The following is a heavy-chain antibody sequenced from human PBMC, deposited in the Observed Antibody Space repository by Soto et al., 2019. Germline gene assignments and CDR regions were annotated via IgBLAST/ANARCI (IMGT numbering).Heavy chain of an antibody. CDR1: CGSISSGEYY. V-gene: IGHV4-30-4*01. CDR3: ARASITMVRGATTNYYYYYGMDV. J-gene: IGHJ6*02. Sequence: SETLSLTCTVSCGSISSGEYYCSWIRQPPGKGLEWIGYIYYSGSTYYNPSLKSRVTISVXTSKNQFSLKLSSVTAADTAVYYCARASITMVRGATTNYYYYYGMDVWGQGTTVTVSS. D-gene: IGHD3-10*01. CDR2: IYYSGST.